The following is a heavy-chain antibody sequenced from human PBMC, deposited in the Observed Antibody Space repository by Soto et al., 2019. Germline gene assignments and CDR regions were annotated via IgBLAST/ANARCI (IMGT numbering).Heavy chain of an antibody. D-gene: IGHD6-13*01. J-gene: IGHJ6*02. CDR1: GGSFSGYY. V-gene: IGHV4-34*01. CDR2: INHSGST. Sequence: QVQLQQWGAGLLKPSETLSLTCAVYGGSFSGYYWSWIRQPPGKGLEWIGEINHSGSTNYNPSLKSRVTTSVDTSKNQFSLKLSSVTAADTAVYYCARSSSWYVYYGMDVWGQGTTVTVSS. CDR3: ARSSSWYVYYGMDV.